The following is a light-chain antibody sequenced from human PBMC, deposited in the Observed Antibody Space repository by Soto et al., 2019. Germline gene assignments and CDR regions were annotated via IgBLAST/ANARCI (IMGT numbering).Light chain of an antibody. CDR3: QQYGSSPMIR. CDR2: GAS. V-gene: IGKV3-20*01. J-gene: IGKJ5*01. CDR1: QTVSITY. Sequence: ALTQSPCTRSLSPGESATLSCSASQTVSITYLTWYQQKPGQAPRLRICGASKRGTGIPDRFSGSGSGRDFTLTISGLEPEDFAVYYCQQYGSSPMIRFDQGTRLEIK.